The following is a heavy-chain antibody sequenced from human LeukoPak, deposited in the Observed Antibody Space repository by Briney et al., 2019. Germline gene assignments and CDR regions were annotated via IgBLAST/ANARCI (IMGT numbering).Heavy chain of an antibody. J-gene: IGHJ2*01. CDR1: GFAFSSYG. CDR3: AKDRDYGDYVYFDL. D-gene: IGHD4-17*01. V-gene: IGHV3-30*18. Sequence: PGGSLRLSCAASGFAFSSYGMHWVRQAPGKGLEWVAVISYDGSNKYYADSVKGRFTIFRDNSKNTLYLQMNSLRAEDTAVYYCAKDRDYGDYVYFDLWGRGTLVTVSS. CDR2: ISYDGSNK.